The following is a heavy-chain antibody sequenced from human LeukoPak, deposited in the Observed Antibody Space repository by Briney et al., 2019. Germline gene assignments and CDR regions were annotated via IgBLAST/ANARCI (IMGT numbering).Heavy chain of an antibody. J-gene: IGHJ6*02. CDR1: GFTFSSYW. Sequence: PGGSLRLSCAASGFTFSSYWMHWVRQAPGKGLVWVSRINSDGNSTNYADSVKGRFTISRDNAKNTLYLQMNSLRAEDTAVYYCARDYDSSGYYYGVIYGMDVWGQGTTVTVSS. D-gene: IGHD3-22*01. V-gene: IGHV3-74*01. CDR2: INSDGNST. CDR3: ARDYDSSGYYYGVIYGMDV.